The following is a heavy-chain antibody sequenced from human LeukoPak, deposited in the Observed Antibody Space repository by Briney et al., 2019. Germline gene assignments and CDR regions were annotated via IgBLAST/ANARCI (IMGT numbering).Heavy chain of an antibody. Sequence: PSETLSLTCSASGGSMKNSFWSWIRQAPGKGLEWIGYVSDTGITNSNPSLKSRVTFSIDTSKNQFYLKLRSVTAADTALYFCARNRFQLSGAYWFDPWGRGTLVTVSS. CDR1: GGSMKNSF. J-gene: IGHJ5*02. CDR2: VSDTGIT. CDR3: ARNRFQLSGAYWFDP. D-gene: IGHD2/OR15-2a*01. V-gene: IGHV4-59*01.